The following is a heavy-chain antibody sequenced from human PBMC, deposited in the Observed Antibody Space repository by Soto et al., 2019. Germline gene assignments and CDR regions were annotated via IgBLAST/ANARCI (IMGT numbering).Heavy chain of an antibody. CDR1: GGSISSGGYY. Sequence: SETLSPTCTVSGGSISSGGYYWSWIRQHPGKGLEWIGYIYYSGSTYYNPSLKSRVTISVDTSKNQFSLKLSSVTAADTAVYYCARYDSSGYYFSFDYWGQGTLVTVSS. J-gene: IGHJ4*02. CDR2: IYYSGST. D-gene: IGHD3-22*01. V-gene: IGHV4-31*03. CDR3: ARYDSSGYYFSFDY.